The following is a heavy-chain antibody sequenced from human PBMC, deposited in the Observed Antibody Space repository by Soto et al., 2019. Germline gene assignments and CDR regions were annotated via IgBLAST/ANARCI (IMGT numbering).Heavy chain of an antibody. CDR3: ARASDCSGGSCYPIYYYYYGMDV. CDR1: GGTFSSYA. Sequence: QVQLVQSGAEVKKPGSSVKVSCKASGGTFSSYAISWVRQAPGQGLEWKGGIIPIFGTANYAQKFQGRVTITADESTSTAYMELSSLRSEDTAVYYCARASDCSGGSCYPIYYYYYGMDVWGQGTTVTVSS. V-gene: IGHV1-69*01. D-gene: IGHD2-15*01. CDR2: IIPIFGTA. J-gene: IGHJ6*02.